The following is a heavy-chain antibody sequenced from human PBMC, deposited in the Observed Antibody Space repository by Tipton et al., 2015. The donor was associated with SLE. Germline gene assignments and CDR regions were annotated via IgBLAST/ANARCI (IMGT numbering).Heavy chain of an antibody. CDR1: GGSFSGYY. CDR3: ASAQLGAWRFDS. V-gene: IGHV4-59*01. J-gene: IGHJ4*02. CDR2: IYDRGTT. D-gene: IGHD7-27*01. Sequence: TLSLTCAVYGGSFSGYYWSWIRQSPRKGLEWIGYIYDRGTTNYNPSLMNRVTISLDTSESQFSLKLTSVTAADTAVYYCASAQLGAWRFDSWGQGTLVTVSS.